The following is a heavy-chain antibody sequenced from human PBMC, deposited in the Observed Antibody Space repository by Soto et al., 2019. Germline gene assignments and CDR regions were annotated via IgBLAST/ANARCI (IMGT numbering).Heavy chain of an antibody. J-gene: IGHJ4*02. Sequence: PSETLSLTFTGSGGSFGSGRYCWSCSRQPGGRGLEWIASIYYSRSNNYNPSLQSRVTISVDTSNNQSSLKLSPVTAADTAVYYCARVMATIRREFDYWGQGPLVPVSP. CDR3: ARVMATIRREFDY. CDR1: GGSFGSGRYC. V-gene: IGHV4-61*01. D-gene: IGHD5-12*01. CDR2: IYYSRSN.